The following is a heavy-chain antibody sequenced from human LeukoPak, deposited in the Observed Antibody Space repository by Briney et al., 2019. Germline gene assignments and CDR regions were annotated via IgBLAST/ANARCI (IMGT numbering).Heavy chain of an antibody. CDR3: ARVYNNNYFDH. CDR2: ISWNSGSI. V-gene: IGHV3-9*01. D-gene: IGHD1-14*01. CDR1: GFTFDDYA. J-gene: IGHJ4*02. Sequence: PGMSLRLSCAASGFTFDDYAMHWVRQAPGKGLEWVSGISWNSGSIGYADSVKGRFTMSRDNSKSMLYLQMDSLRAEDTAVYYCARVYNNNYFDHWGQGTLVTVSS.